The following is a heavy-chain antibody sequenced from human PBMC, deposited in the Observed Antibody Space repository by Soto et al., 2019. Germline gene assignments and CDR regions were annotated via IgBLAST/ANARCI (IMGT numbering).Heavy chain of an antibody. Sequence: GGSLRLSCAASGFIFSDYYMAWIRQASGKRLEWVAHISSSGDDTNYADSVKGRFTISRDNGRNSLYLQMSRLRVEDTALYYCARAWEDSGSYQDYWGRGTLVTVSS. CDR2: ISSSGDDT. D-gene: IGHD3-10*01. J-gene: IGHJ4*02. CDR1: GFIFSDYY. V-gene: IGHV3-11*06. CDR3: ARAWEDSGSYQDY.